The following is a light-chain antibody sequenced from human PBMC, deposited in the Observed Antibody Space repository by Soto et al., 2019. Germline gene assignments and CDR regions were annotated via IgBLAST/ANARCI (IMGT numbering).Light chain of an antibody. J-gene: IGKJ4*01. Sequence: DIQMTQSPSSLAASVGDRVTITCRASQVMSSWLVWYQQKPGHAPKLLIYAATNLQSGVPSRFSGSASGTEFTLTISNLQPEDFATYYCQQASSFPFTFGGGTEVQIK. CDR1: QVMSSW. V-gene: IGKV1-12*01. CDR2: AAT. CDR3: QQASSFPFT.